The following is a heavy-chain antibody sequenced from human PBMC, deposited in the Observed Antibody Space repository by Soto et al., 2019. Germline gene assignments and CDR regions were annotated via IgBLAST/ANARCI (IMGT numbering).Heavy chain of an antibody. Sequence: GGSLRLSCTASGFTFGDYAMSWVRHAPGKGLEWVGFIRSKAYGGTTEYAASVKGRFTISRDDSKSIAYLQMNSLKTEDTAVYYCTREAQEGIAAAGTSGNNYYYGMDVWGQGTTVTVSS. V-gene: IGHV3-49*04. CDR1: GFTFGDYA. CDR3: TREAQEGIAAAGTSGNNYYYGMDV. J-gene: IGHJ6*02. CDR2: IRSKAYGGTT. D-gene: IGHD6-13*01.